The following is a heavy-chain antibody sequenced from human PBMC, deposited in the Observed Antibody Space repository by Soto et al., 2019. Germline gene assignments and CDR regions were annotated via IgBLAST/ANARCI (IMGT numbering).Heavy chain of an antibody. J-gene: IGHJ4*02. Sequence: QVQLVQSGAEVKKPGSSVKVSCKASGGTFSSYAISWVRQAPGQGLEWMGGIIPIFGTANYAQKFQGRVTITADDSTSTAYMELSSLRSEDTDVYYCARGLDSSVWSDVDYWGQGTLVTVS. V-gene: IGHV1-69*12. D-gene: IGHD6-19*01. CDR1: GGTFSSYA. CDR2: IIPIFGTA. CDR3: ARGLDSSVWSDVDY.